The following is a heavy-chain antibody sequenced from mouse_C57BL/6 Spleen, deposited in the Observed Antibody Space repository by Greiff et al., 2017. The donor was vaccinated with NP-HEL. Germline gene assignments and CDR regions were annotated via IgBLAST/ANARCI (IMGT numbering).Heavy chain of an antibody. V-gene: IGHV1-52*01. J-gene: IGHJ1*03. CDR2: IDPSDSET. D-gene: IGHD1-1*01. Sequence: QVQLKQPGAELVRPGSSVKLSCKASGYTFTSYWMHWVKQRPIQGLEWIGNIDPSDSETHYNQKFKDKATLTVDKSSSTAYMQLSSLTSEDSAVYYCARRGLDYGSSYGYFDVWGTGTTVTVSS. CDR3: ARRGLDYGSSYGYFDV. CDR1: GYTFTSYW.